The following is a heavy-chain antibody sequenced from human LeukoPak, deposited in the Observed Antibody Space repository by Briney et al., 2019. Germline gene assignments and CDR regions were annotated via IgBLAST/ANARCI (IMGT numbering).Heavy chain of an antibody. CDR1: GGSFSGYY. Sequence: SETLSFTCAVYGGSFSGYYWSWIRQPPGKGLEWMGEINHSGTTTYIPSLKSRVSMSVDTSKNQFSLKLSSVTAADTAVYYCASFYCSGGSCYYYYYYMDVWGKGTTVTISS. J-gene: IGHJ6*03. V-gene: IGHV4-34*01. CDR3: ASFYCSGGSCYYYYYYMDV. CDR2: INHSGTT. D-gene: IGHD2-15*01.